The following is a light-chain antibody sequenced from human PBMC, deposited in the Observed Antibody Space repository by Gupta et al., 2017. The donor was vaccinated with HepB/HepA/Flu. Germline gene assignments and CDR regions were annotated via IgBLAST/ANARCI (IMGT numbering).Light chain of an antibody. CDR3: CSYAGSYTYVI. J-gene: IGLJ2*01. V-gene: IGLV2-11*01. Sequence: QSALPQPRSVSGSPGQSVTISCTGTSSDVGSYNYVSWYQQHPGKAPKLMISDVSKRPSGVPERFSGSKSGSTASLTISGLQAEDEADYYCCSYAGSYTYVIFGGGTQLTAL. CDR1: SSDVGSYNY. CDR2: DVS.